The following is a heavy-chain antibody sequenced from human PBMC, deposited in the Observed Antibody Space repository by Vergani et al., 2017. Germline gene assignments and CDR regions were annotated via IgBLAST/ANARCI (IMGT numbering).Heavy chain of an antibody. CDR1: GGSISSYY. CDR3: ARVRGYTYGYKDP. CDR2: IYYSGST. J-gene: IGHJ5*02. Sequence: QVQLQQWGAGLLKPSETLSLTCTVSGGSISSYYWSWIRQPPGKGLEWIGYIYYSGSTNYNPSRKSRVTISVDTSKNQFSLKLSSVTAADTAVYYCARVRGYTYGYKDPWGQGTLVTVSS. D-gene: IGHD5-18*01. V-gene: IGHV4-59*12.